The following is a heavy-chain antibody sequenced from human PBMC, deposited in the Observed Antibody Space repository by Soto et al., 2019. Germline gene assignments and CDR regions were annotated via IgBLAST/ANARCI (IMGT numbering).Heavy chain of an antibody. J-gene: IGHJ6*03. CDR1: GFTFSSYW. CDR3: ARVRSIAARRSVYYYMDV. V-gene: IGHV3-7*01. CDR2: IKQDGSEK. D-gene: IGHD6-6*01. Sequence: EVQLVESGGGLVQPGGSLRLSCAASGFTFSSYWMSWVRQAPGKGLEWVANIKQDGSEKYYVDSVKGRFTISRDNAKNSLYLKMNSLRAEDTAVYYCARVRSIAARRSVYYYMDVWGKGTTVTVSS.